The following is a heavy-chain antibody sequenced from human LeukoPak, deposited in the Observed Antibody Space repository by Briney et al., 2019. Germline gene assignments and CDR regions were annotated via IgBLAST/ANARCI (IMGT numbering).Heavy chain of an antibody. Sequence: GGSLRLSCAASGFTFSSYGMHWVRQAPGKGLEWVAVISYDGSNKYYADSVKGRFTISRDNSKNSLYLQMNSLRAEDTAVYYCARGLGVATFDYWGQGTLVTVSS. CDR3: ARGLGVATFDY. D-gene: IGHD5-12*01. CDR1: GFTFSSYG. J-gene: IGHJ4*02. V-gene: IGHV3-30*03. CDR2: ISYDGSNK.